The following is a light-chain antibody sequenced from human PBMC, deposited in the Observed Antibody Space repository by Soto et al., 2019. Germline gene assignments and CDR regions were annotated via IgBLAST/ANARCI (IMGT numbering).Light chain of an antibody. CDR2: DVS. CDR1: SSDIGAYNY. CDR3: SSFTSTPTLV. Sequence: QSVLTQPASVSGSPGQSITISCTGTSSDIGAYNYVSWYQHHPGNAPKLMIYDVSFRPSGVSNRFSGSKSGNTASLTISGLQAEDEADYYCSSFTSTPTLVFGGGTQLTVL. V-gene: IGLV2-14*03. J-gene: IGLJ2*01.